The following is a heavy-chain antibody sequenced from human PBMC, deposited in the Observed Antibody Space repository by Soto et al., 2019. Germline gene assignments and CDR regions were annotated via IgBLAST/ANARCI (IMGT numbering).Heavy chain of an antibody. CDR1: RDAYTSCG. CDR2: ISAYNGNT. D-gene: IGHD2-21*01. V-gene: IGHV1-18*01. CDR3: ARDLPFEITILCAFDI. Sequence: APAKLPCEYPRDAYTSCGIFWVRQATRQGLEWMGWISAYNGNTNYAQKLQGRVTMTTDTSTSTAYMELRSLRSDDTAVYYCARDLPFEITILCAFDIWGQGTIVNVSS. J-gene: IGHJ3*02.